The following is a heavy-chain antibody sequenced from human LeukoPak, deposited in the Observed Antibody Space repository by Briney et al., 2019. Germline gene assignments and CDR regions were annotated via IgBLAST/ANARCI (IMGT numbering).Heavy chain of an antibody. V-gene: IGHV3-9*03. CDR1: GFTFSSYD. Sequence: GGSLRLSCAASGFTFSSYDMHWVRQAPGKGLEWVSGISWTGATLGYADSVKGRFTISRDDAKNSLYLQMNSLRAEDMALYYCARGYCSSTSCHLDYWGQGTLVTVSS. CDR3: ARGYCSSTSCHLDY. J-gene: IGHJ4*02. CDR2: ISWTGATL. D-gene: IGHD2-2*01.